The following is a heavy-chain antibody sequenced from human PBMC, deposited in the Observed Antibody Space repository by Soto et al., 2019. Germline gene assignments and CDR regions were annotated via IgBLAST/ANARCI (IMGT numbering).Heavy chain of an antibody. V-gene: IGHV6-1*01. CDR1: GDSVSSNSAA. CDR2: TYYRSKWYN. Sequence: SQTLSLTCAISGDSVSSNSAAWNWIRQSPSRGLEWLGRTYYRSKWYNDYAVSVKSRITVNPDTPKNQFSLQMNSVTPEDTAVYYCAREDDAYSSSGYPFYIWGQGTMVTVSS. D-gene: IGHD6-13*01. CDR3: AREDDAYSSSGYPFYI. J-gene: IGHJ3*02.